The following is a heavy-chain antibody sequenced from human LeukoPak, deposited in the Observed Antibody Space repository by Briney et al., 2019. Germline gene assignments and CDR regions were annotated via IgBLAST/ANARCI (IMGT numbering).Heavy chain of an antibody. V-gene: IGHV4-34*01. CDR1: GGSFSDHD. CDR3: ARRGRTRTDPFDY. Sequence: SETLSLTCGVYGGSFSDHDWTWIRHSPGKGLEWIGGSSHNEGTHSNPSLKSRVTISVDTSKNQFSLKLSSVTAADTAVYYCARRGRTRTDPFDYWGQGTLVTVSS. D-gene: IGHD1-14*01. CDR2: SSHNEGT. J-gene: IGHJ4*02.